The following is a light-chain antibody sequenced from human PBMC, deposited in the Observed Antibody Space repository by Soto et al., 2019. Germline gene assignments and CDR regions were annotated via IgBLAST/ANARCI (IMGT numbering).Light chain of an antibody. J-gene: IGKJ2*01. CDR3: QQLNNHPRT. CDR1: QDIRNY. V-gene: IGKV1-9*01. CDR2: AAS. Sequence: DIQLTQSPSFLSAAIGDRVTITCGASQDIRNYLAWYQQEPGKAPKLLIYAASTLQSGVPSRISGTGSGTEFTLTISSLQPEDFGTYYCQQLNNHPRTFGQGTKLEIK.